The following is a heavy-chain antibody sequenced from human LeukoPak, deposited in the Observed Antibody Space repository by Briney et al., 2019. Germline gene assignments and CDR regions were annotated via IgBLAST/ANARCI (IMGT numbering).Heavy chain of an antibody. CDR3: AKGLRFLEWQLHY. D-gene: IGHD3-3*01. CDR2: ISGSGGST. Sequence: GGSLRLSCAASGFTFSSYAMSWVRQAPGKGLEWVSVISGSGGSTYYADCVKGRFTISRDNSKNTLYLQMNSLRAEDTAVYYCAKGLRFLEWQLHYWGQGTLVTVSS. J-gene: IGHJ4*02. CDR1: GFTFSSYA. V-gene: IGHV3-23*01.